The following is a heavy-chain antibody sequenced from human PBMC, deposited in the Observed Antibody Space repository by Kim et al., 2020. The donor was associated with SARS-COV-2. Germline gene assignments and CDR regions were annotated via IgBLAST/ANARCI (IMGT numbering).Heavy chain of an antibody. CDR1: GFTFDDYA. CDR2: ISWNSGSI. D-gene: IGHD2-2*01. V-gene: IGHV3-9*01. Sequence: GGSLRLSCAASGFTFDDYAMHWVRQAPGKGLEWVSGISWNSGSIGYADSVKGRFTISRDNAKNSLYLQMNSLRAEDTALYYCAKEYCSSTSCYYYYGMDVWGQGTTVTVSS. CDR3: AKEYCSSTSCYYYYGMDV. J-gene: IGHJ6*02.